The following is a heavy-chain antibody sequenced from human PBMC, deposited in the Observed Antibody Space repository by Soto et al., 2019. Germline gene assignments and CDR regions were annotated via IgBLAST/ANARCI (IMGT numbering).Heavy chain of an antibody. CDR3: ASEWVVPAASVGNIDAFDI. Sequence: QVQLQESGPGLVKPSQTLSLTCTVSGGSISSGGYYWSWIRQHPGKGLEWSGYIYYSGSTYYNPSLMSRVTISVDTSKNQFALKLSSVTAADTAVYYCASEWVVPAASVGNIDAFDIWGQGTMVTVSS. J-gene: IGHJ3*02. V-gene: IGHV4-31*03. D-gene: IGHD2-2*01. CDR1: GGSISSGGYY. CDR2: IYYSGST.